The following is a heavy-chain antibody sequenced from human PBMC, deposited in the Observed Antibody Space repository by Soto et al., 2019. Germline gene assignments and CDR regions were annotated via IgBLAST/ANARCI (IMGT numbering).Heavy chain of an antibody. J-gene: IGHJ3*01. CDR3: TGGETVTTYRDAFDV. Sequence: GGSLRLSCAASGFTFSDSAIHWARQASGKGLEWVGRIRSKNNNYATAYAASVKGRFTISRDDSKNTAYLQMNSLKTEDTAVYYCTGGETVTTYRDAFDVWGQGTMVTVSS. D-gene: IGHD4-4*01. V-gene: IGHV3-73*01. CDR1: GFTFSDSA. CDR2: IRSKNNNYAT.